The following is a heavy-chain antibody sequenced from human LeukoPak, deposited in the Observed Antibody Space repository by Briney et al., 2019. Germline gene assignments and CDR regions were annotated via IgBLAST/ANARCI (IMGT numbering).Heavy chain of an antibody. CDR3: ARVLRYYDSSGYYYEGDYFGY. D-gene: IGHD3-22*01. Sequence: ASVKVSCKASGYTFTSYGISWVRQAPGQGLEWMGWISAYNGNTNYAQKLQGRVTMTTDTSTSTAYMELRSLRSDDTAVYYCARVLRYYDSSGYYYEGDYFGYWGQGTLVTVSS. V-gene: IGHV1-18*01. CDR2: ISAYNGNT. CDR1: GYTFTSYG. J-gene: IGHJ4*02.